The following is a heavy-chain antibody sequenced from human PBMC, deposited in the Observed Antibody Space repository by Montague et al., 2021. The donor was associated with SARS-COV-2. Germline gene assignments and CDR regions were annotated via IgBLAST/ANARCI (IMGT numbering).Heavy chain of an antibody. CDR2: TCYRSKWYN. D-gene: IGHD6-19*01. V-gene: IGHV6-1*01. J-gene: IGHJ6*02. CDR1: GDSVASNRAA. CDR3: ARGDEEQWLVHYYYYGMDV. Sequence: CAISGDSVASNRAAWNWIRHPPSRDLEWLGRTCYRSKWYNDYAVSVKSRITINPDTSKNQFSLQLNSVTPEGTAVYYCARGDEEQWLVHYYYYGMDVWGQGTTVTVSS.